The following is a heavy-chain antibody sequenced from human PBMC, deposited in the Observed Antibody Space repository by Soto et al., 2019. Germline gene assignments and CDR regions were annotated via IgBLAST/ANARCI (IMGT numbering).Heavy chain of an antibody. Sequence: SETLSLTCAVYGGSFSGYYWSWIRQPPGRGLEWIGEINHSGSTNYNPSLKSRVTISVDTSKNQFSLKLSSVTAADTAVYYCAREWEETPYYMDVWGKGTTVTVSS. CDR1: GGSFSGYY. CDR2: INHSGST. J-gene: IGHJ6*03. V-gene: IGHV4-34*01. D-gene: IGHD1-26*01. CDR3: AREWEETPYYMDV.